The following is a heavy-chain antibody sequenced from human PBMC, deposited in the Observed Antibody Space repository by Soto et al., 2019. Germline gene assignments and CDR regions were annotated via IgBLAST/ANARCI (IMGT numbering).Heavy chain of an antibody. J-gene: IGHJ4*02. CDR2: ISYDGSNK. D-gene: IGHD2-2*01. CDR1: GFTFSSYA. CDR3: ARGYCSSTSCYYLFDY. V-gene: IGHV3-30-3*01. Sequence: PGGSLRLSCAASGFTFSSYAMHWVRQAPGKGLEWVVVISYDGSNKYYADSVKGRFTISRDNSKNTLYLQMNSLRAEDTAVYYCARGYCSSTSCYYLFDYWGQGTLVTVSS.